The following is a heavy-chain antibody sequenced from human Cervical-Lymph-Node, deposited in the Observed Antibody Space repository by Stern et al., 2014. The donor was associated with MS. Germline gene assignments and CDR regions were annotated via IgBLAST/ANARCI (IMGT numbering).Heavy chain of an antibody. V-gene: IGHV1-69*01. D-gene: IGHD2-2*01. CDR1: GGTFSSYA. CDR3: ATTIYCSSTSCYVHYYYGMDV. CDR2: IIPIFGTA. J-gene: IGHJ6*02. Sequence: VQLVESGAEVKKPGSSVKVSCKASGGTFSSYAISWVRQAPGHGLEWMGGIIPIFGTANYAQKFQGRVTITADESTSTAYMELSSLRSEDTAVYYCATTIYCSSTSCYVHYYYGMDVWGQGTTVTVSS.